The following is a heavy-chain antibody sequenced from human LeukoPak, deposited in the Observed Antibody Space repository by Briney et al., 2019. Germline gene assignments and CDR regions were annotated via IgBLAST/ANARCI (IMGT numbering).Heavy chain of an antibody. CDR1: GGSFSGYY. CDR2: INHSGST. CDR3: ARVVVPAASPNYGMDV. J-gene: IGHJ6*02. Sequence: SETLSLTCAVYGGSFSGYYWSWIRQPPGKGLEWIGEINHSGSTNYNPSLKSRVTISVDTSKNQFSPKLSSVTAADTAVYYCARVVVPAASPNYGMDVWGQGTTVTVSS. V-gene: IGHV4-34*01. D-gene: IGHD2-2*01.